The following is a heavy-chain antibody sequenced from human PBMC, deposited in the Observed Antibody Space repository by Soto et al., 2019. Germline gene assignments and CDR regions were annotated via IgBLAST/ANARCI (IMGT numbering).Heavy chain of an antibody. D-gene: IGHD2-21*02. J-gene: IGHJ4*02. Sequence: GGSLRLYCESSRFTFSPYILNWVRQAPGMGLEXLSYISLTSSFINYADSVKGRFTISRANAKNSMYLQMDRLRDEDKAIYFCARGCGGDCQDYFDYWGRGTLVTVSS. V-gene: IGHV3-48*02. CDR1: RFTFSPYI. CDR2: ISLTSSFI. CDR3: ARGCGGDCQDYFDY.